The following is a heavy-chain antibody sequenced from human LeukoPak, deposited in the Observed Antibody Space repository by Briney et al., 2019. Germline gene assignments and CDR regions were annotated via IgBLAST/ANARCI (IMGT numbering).Heavy chain of an antibody. D-gene: IGHD3-10*01. CDR1: GFTFDDYT. CDR3: AKDISGGEGYYFDY. Sequence: PGGSLRLSCAASGFTFDDYTMHWVRQAPGKGLEWVSLISWDGGSTYYADSVKGRFTISRDNSKNSLYLQMNSLRTEDTALYYCAKDISGGEGYYFDYWGQGTLVTVSS. V-gene: IGHV3-43*01. CDR2: ISWDGGST. J-gene: IGHJ4*02.